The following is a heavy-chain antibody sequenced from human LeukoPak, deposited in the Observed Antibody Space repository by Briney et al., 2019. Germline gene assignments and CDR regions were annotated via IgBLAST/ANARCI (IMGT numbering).Heavy chain of an antibody. J-gene: IGHJ4*02. Sequence: GGSLRLSCAASGFTFSSYWMYWVRQAPGKGLVWVSRINTDGSSTIYADSVKGRFTISRDNAKNTLYLQMNSLRAEDTAVYYCARDQTFYCSSTSCYVDYWGQGTLVTVSS. CDR1: GFTFSSYW. V-gene: IGHV3-74*01. CDR3: ARDQTFYCSSTSCYVDY. D-gene: IGHD2-2*01. CDR2: INTDGSST.